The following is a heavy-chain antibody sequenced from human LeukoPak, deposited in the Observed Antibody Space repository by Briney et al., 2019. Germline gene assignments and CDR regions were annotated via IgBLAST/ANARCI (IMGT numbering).Heavy chain of an antibody. CDR1: GYTFTNYG. CDR2: ISAYNGNT. J-gene: IGHJ4*02. V-gene: IGHV1-18*01. CDR3: ARDSVDGSGTYYSESPDY. D-gene: IGHD3-10*01. Sequence: ASVEVSCKASGYTFTNYGISWVRQAPGQGLEWMGWISAYNGNTDYTQHLRGRVTMTTDTSTSTAYMELRGLRSDDTAVYYCARDSVDGSGTYYSESPDYWGGGTLVTVS.